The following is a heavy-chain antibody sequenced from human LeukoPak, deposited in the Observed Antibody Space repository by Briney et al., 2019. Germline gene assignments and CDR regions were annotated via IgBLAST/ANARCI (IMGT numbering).Heavy chain of an antibody. CDR3: ARVSGYSYGSFDY. CDR1: GFTFSSYA. CDR2: IYSGGST. D-gene: IGHD5-18*01. V-gene: IGHV3-66*01. J-gene: IGHJ4*02. Sequence: GGSLRLSCAASGFTFSSYAMSWVRQAPGKGLEWVSVIYSGGSTYYADSVKGRFTISRDNSKNTLYLQMNSLRAEDTAVYYCARVSGYSYGSFDYWGQGTLVTVSS.